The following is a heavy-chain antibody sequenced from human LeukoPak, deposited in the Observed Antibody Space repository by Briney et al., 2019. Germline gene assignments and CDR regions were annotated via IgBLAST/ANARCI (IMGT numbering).Heavy chain of an antibody. CDR3: ARHGTGEYYIDY. V-gene: IGHV4-39*01. CDR1: GGSISSSSYY. J-gene: IGHJ4*02. D-gene: IGHD7-27*01. CDR2: IYYSGSSHYSGST. Sequence: SETLSLTCTVSGGSISSSSYYWGWIRQPPGKGLERIGNIYYSGSSHYSGSTYYNPSLKSRVTISIDTSKNQFSLKLSSVTAADTAVYYCARHGTGEYYIDYWGQGTLVTVPS.